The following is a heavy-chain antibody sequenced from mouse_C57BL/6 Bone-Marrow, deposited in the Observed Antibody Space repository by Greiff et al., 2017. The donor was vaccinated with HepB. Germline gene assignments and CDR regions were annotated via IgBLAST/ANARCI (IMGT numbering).Heavy chain of an antibody. V-gene: IGHV1-62-2*01. Sequence: QVQLKESGAELVKPGASVKLSCKASGYTFTEYTIHWVKQRSGQGLEWIGWFYPGSGSIKYNEKFKDKATLTADKSSSTVYMERSRLTSEDSAVYFCARHEGRIYYGNYGWFAYWGQGTLVTVSA. CDR1: GYTFTEYT. CDR3: ARHEGRIYYGNYGWFAY. J-gene: IGHJ3*01. CDR2: FYPGSGSI. D-gene: IGHD2-1*01.